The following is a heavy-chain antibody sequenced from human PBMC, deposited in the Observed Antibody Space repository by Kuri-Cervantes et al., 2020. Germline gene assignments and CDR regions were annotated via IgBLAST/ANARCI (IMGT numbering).Heavy chain of an antibody. V-gene: IGHV1-69*13. CDR2: NIPIFGTA. CDR3: ARAGDCDAFDI. D-gene: IGHD2-21*02. CDR1: GGTFSSYA. Sequence: SVKVSCKAPGGTFSSYAISWVRQAPGQGLEWMGGNIPIFGTANYTQKFQGRVTITADESTSTAYMELSSLRSEDTAVYYCARAGDCDAFDIWGQGTMVTVSS. J-gene: IGHJ3*02.